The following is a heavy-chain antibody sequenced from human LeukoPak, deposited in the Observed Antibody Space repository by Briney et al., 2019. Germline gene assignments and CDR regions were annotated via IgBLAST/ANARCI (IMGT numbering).Heavy chain of an antibody. CDR2: IYSSGST. Sequence: SETLSLTCTVSGGSISNYYWSWIRQSPGKRLEWIGYIYSSGSTNYNPSLKSRVTISVDASKSQFSLMLTSVTAADAAVYYCARIGGYSYYFDYWGQGTLVTVSS. CDR3: ARIGGYSYYFDY. V-gene: IGHV4-59*01. CDR1: GGSISNYY. J-gene: IGHJ4*02. D-gene: IGHD3-16*01.